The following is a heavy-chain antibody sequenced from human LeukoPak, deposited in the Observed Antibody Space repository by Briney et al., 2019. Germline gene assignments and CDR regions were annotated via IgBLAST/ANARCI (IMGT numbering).Heavy chain of an antibody. D-gene: IGHD3-10*01. CDR3: ATAANVGGGRFDY. Sequence: TGGSLRLSCAASGFTFSSYAMSWVRQAPGKGLEWVSAISGSGGSTYYADSVKGRFTISSYNSKNTLYLQMNSLRAEDAAVYFCATAANVGGGRFDYWGQGTLVTVSS. V-gene: IGHV3-23*01. CDR1: GFTFSSYA. CDR2: ISGSGGST. J-gene: IGHJ4*02.